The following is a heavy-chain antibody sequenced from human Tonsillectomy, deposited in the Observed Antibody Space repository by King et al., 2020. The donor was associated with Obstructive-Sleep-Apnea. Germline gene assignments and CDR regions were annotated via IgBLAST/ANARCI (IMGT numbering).Heavy chain of an antibody. Sequence: VQLVESGGGLVKPGGSLRLSCAASGFTFSDYYMSWIRQAPGKGLEWVSYISSSSSYTNYADSVKGRFTISRDNAKNSLYLQMNSLRAEDTAVYYCASLSPRYYDFWSGYNWFDPWGQGTLVTVSS. CDR1: GFTFSDYY. V-gene: IGHV3-11*06. D-gene: IGHD3-3*01. J-gene: IGHJ5*02. CDR3: ASLSPRYYDFWSGYNWFDP. CDR2: ISSSSSYT.